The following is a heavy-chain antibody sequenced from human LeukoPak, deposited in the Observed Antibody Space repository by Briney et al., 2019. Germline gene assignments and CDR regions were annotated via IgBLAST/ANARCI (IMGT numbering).Heavy chain of an antibody. CDR1: GFTLSSYE. D-gene: IGHD5-18*01. J-gene: IGHJ4*02. Sequence: GGSLRLSCAASGFTLSSYEMNWVRQAPGKGLEWVSYISSSGSDINSADSVKGRFTISRDNAKTSLYLQMNSLRAEDTAVYYCARDLSGVTGYTYGRGIDYWGQGTLVTVSS. V-gene: IGHV3-48*03. CDR2: ISSSGSDI. CDR3: ARDLSGVTGYTYGRGIDY.